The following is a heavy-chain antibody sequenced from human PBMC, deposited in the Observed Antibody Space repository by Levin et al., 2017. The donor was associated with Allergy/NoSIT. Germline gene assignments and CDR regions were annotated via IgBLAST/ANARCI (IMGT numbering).Heavy chain of an antibody. CDR1: GYTFTGYY. CDR2: INPDSGDT. D-gene: IGHD3-10*01. V-gene: IGHV1-2*02. Sequence: ASVKVSCKASGYTFTGYYMHWVRQAPGQGLEWMGWINPDSGDTNYAQKFQGSVTMTRDTSIRTVYMELNSLRSDDTAVYYCVRDWVYNSGSPTNYWGQGTLVTVSS. J-gene: IGHJ4*02. CDR3: VRDWVYNSGSPTNY.